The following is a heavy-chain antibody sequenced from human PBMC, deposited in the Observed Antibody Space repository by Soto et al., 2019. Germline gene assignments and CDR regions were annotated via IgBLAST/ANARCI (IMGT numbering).Heavy chain of an antibody. CDR3: LQQLVSDY. CDR1: GFTFSSYA. CDR2: ISYDGSNK. V-gene: IGHV3-30-3*01. D-gene: IGHD6-13*01. Sequence: QVQLVESGGGVVQPGRSLRLSCAASGFTFSSYAMHWVRQAPGKGLEWVAVISYDGSNKYYADPVKGRFTISRDNSKNTLYLQMNSLRAEDTAVYYCLQQLVSDYWGQGTLVTVSS. J-gene: IGHJ4*02.